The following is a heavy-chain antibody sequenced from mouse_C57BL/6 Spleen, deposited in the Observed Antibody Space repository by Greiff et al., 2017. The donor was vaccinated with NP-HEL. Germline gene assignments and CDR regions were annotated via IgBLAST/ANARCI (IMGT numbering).Heavy chain of an antibody. CDR2: IDPSDSYT. Sequence: QVQLQQPGAELVKPGASVKPSCKASGYTFTSYWMQWVKQRPGQGLEWIGEIDPSDSYTNYNQKFKGKATLTVDTSSSTAYMQLSSLTSEDSAVYYCARRATTVVAMDYWGQGTSVTVSS. J-gene: IGHJ4*01. D-gene: IGHD1-1*01. CDR3: ARRATTVVAMDY. CDR1: GYTFTSYW. V-gene: IGHV1-50*01.